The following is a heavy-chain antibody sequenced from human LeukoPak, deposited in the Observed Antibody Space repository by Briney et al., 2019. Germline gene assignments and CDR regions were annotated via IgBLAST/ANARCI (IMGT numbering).Heavy chain of an antibody. V-gene: IGHV4-59*01. CDR3: ARGQRRLQDY. Sequence: PSETLSLTCTVSGGSISSYSWSWIRQPPGKGLEWIGCILYSGSTNYNPSLKSRVTISLDTSKNQFSLKLNSVTAADTAVYYCARGQRRLQDYWGQGTLVTVSS. J-gene: IGHJ4*02. CDR1: GGSISSYS. CDR2: ILYSGST.